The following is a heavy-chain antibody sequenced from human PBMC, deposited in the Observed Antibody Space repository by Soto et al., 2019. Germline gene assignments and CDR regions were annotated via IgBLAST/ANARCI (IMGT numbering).Heavy chain of an antibody. CDR2: ISYEGSTQ. Sequence: LRLSCEGSGFTFSSSAMHWVRQAPGKGLEWVAVISYEGSTQYYADSVEGRFTISRDNFKSTLYLEMNSLRSEDTALYYCARDRAPYGYPDDWGQGTLVTVSS. CDR3: ARDRAPYGYPDD. V-gene: IGHV3-30*03. CDR1: GFTFSSSA. J-gene: IGHJ4*02. D-gene: IGHD5-18*01.